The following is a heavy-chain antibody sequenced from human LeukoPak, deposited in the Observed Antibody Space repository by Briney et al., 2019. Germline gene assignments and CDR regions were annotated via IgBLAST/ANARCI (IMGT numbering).Heavy chain of an antibody. CDR1: GFTFSSCD. Sequence: GGSLRLSCAASGFTFSSCDMSWVRQAPGKGLEWVSAISGSGTDTYYADSVKGRFTISRDTSKNTLYLQMNSLRAEDTAVYYCARDSPPITIFGVVTSKPKAPYYYYYGMDVWGQGTTVTVSS. V-gene: IGHV3-23*01. CDR2: ISGSGTDT. D-gene: IGHD3-3*01. J-gene: IGHJ6*02. CDR3: ARDSPPITIFGVVTSKPKAPYYYYYGMDV.